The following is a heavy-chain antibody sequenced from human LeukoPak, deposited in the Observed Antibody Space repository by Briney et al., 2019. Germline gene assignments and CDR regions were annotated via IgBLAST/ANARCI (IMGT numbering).Heavy chain of an antibody. V-gene: IGHV4-39*07. D-gene: IGHD3-3*01. CDR3: ARVDYDFWSGYYSWFDP. CDR2: IYYSGGT. Sequence: SETLSLTCTVSGGSISSSSYYWGWIRQPPGKGLEWIGSIYYSGGTYYNPSLKSRVTISVDTSKNQFSLKLSSVTAADTAVYYCARVDYDFWSGYYSWFDPWGQGTLVTVSS. J-gene: IGHJ5*02. CDR1: GGSISSSSYY.